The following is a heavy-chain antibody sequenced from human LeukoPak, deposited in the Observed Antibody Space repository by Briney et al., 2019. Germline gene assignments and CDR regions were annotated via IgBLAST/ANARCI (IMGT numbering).Heavy chain of an antibody. D-gene: IGHD6-6*01. V-gene: IGHV4-34*01. CDR1: GGSFTGYY. CDR3: ARVEASSSSTYFFDH. CDR2: INHSGST. Sequence: SETLSLTCAVYGGSFTGYYWSWIRQPPGKGLEWIGEINHSGSTNYNPSLKSRVIISVDTSKNQFSLKLSSMTAADTAVYYCARVEASSSSTYFFDHWAQGTLVTVSS. J-gene: IGHJ4*02.